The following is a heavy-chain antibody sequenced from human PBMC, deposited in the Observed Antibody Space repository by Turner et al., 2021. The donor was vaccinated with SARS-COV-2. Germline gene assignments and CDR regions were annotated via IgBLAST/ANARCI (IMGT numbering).Heavy chain of an antibody. CDR1: AYTFSPYA. D-gene: IGHD2-2*01. V-gene: IGHV3-30-3*01. J-gene: IGHJ6*02. Sequence: QLVESGGGVVQPGRSLRLSCVDSAYTFSPYAMHWVRQAPGKGLEWVGVISYDATRTYYADSVRGRFTISRDNSKNTLYLQMDSLRNEDTALYYCARERAHSSFAPYYYGMDVWGQGTTVTVSS. CDR2: ISYDATRT. CDR3: ARERAHSSFAPYYYGMDV.